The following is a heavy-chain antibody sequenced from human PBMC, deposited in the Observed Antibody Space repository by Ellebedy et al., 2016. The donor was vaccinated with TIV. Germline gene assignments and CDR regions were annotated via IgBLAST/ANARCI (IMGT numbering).Heavy chain of an antibody. CDR3: ARRGYYGGPFDY. Sequence: SETLSLTCAVSGGSISSSNWWSWVRQPPGKGLEWIGEIYHSGSTNYNPSLKSRVTISVDTSKNQFSLKLSSVTAADTAVYYCARRGYYGGPFDYWGQGTLVTVSS. D-gene: IGHD3-10*01. V-gene: IGHV4-4*02. CDR1: GGSISSSNW. CDR2: IYHSGST. J-gene: IGHJ4*02.